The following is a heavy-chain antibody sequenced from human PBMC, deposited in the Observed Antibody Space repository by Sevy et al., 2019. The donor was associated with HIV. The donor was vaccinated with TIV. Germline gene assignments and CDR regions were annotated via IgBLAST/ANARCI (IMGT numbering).Heavy chain of an antibody. D-gene: IGHD6-6*01. CDR3: AKDNRPATMSNSSYYYYYGMDV. CDR1: GFRFSDYA. J-gene: IGHJ6*02. CDR2: ISWNSVSL. V-gene: IGHV3-9*01. Sequence: GGSLRLSCAASGFRFSDYAMHWVRQAPGKGLEWVSGISWNSVSLDYADSVKRRFTIPRDNAKNSLYLQMNRLRSEDTALYYCAKDNRPATMSNSSYYYYYGMDVWGQGTTVTVSS.